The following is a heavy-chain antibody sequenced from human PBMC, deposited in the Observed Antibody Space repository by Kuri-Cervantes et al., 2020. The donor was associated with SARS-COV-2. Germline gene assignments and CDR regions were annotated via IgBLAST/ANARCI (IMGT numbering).Heavy chain of an antibody. D-gene: IGHD6-13*01. J-gene: IGHJ4*02. V-gene: IGHV4-4*07. CDR1: GGSISSYY. Sequence: SETLSLTCTVSGGSISSYYWSWIRQPVGKGPEWIGHIYEPESTYYNPSLRSRVTMSMDTSKNQFSLRLNSVTAADTAVYYCARRQAGAGTTPDFWGPGILVTVSS. CDR3: ARRQAGAGTTPDF. CDR2: IYEPEST.